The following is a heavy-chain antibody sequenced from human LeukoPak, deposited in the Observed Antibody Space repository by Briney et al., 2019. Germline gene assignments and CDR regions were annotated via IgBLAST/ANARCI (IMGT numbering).Heavy chain of an antibody. Sequence: ASVKVSCKASGYTFTSYGISWVRQAPGQGLEWMGWISAYNGNTNYAQKLQGRVTMTTDTSTSTAYMELRSLRSDDTAVYYCARGPLPQRGAELEPNDYWGQGTLVTVSS. V-gene: IGHV1-18*01. D-gene: IGHD1-1*01. CDR3: ARGPLPQRGAELEPNDY. CDR1: GYTFTSYG. CDR2: ISAYNGNT. J-gene: IGHJ4*02.